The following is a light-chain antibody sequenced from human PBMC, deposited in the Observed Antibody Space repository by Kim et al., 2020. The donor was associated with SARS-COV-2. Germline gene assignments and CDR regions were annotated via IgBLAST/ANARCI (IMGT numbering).Light chain of an antibody. V-gene: IGKV3-11*01. CDR1: QSVDRY. CDR2: DAS. Sequence: FPGERATRSCRASQSVDRYLAWYQQEPGQAPRLLIYDASNRATGIPARFSGSAFGTDFTLTISSPGPEEFAVYYCQVRNNWPPVTFGQGARRQIK. J-gene: IGKJ5*01. CDR3: QVRNNWPPVT.